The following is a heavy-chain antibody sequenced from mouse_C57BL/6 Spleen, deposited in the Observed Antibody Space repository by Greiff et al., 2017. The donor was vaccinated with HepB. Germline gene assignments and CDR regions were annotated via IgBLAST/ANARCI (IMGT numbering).Heavy chain of an antibody. D-gene: IGHD1-2*01. CDR3: ARWGTTARSDYFDD. Sequence: EVNVVESGGGLVKPGGSLKLSCAASGFTFSDYGMHWVRQAPEKGLEWVAYISSGSGTIYYADTVKGRITISRDNAKNTRFLQMTSLRSEDTAMYYCARWGTTARSDYFDDWGQGTTLTVSS. CDR1: GFTFSDYG. CDR2: ISSGSGTI. V-gene: IGHV5-17*01. J-gene: IGHJ2*01.